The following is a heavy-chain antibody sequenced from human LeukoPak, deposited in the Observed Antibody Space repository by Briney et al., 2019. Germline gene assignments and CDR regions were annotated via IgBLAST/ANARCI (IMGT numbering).Heavy chain of an antibody. D-gene: IGHD6-6*01. Sequence: PGGPLRLSCAASGFTFSSYEMNWVRQAPGKGLEQVSYISISGSTIYYADSVKGRFTISRDNAKNSLYLQMNSLGVEDTAVYYCAREGLWGAARDAFDIWGQGTMVTVSS. CDR2: ISISGSTI. V-gene: IGHV3-48*03. J-gene: IGHJ3*02. CDR3: AREGLWGAARDAFDI. CDR1: GFTFSSYE.